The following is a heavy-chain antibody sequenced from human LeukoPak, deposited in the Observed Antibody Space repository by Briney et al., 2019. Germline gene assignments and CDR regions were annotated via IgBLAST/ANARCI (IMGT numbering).Heavy chain of an antibody. V-gene: IGHV3-30*04. J-gene: IGHJ4*02. CDR3: ASHSSGWYY. Sequence: GRSLRLSCAASGFTFSSYAMHWVRQAPGKGQEWVAVISYDGSNKYYADSVKGRFTISRDNSKNTLYLQMNSLRAEDTAVYYCASHSSGWYYWGQGTLVTVSS. CDR1: GFTFSSYA. D-gene: IGHD6-19*01. CDR2: ISYDGSNK.